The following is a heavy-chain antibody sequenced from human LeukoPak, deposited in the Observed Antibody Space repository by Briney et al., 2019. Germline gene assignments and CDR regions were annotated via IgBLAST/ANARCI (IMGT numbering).Heavy chain of an antibody. CDR2: ISSTGGST. V-gene: IGHV3-23*01. J-gene: IGHJ4*02. CDR3: AKVAGRGY. Sequence: GGSLRLSCAASGFSFSSYAMNWVRQAPGKGLEWVSTISSTGGSTYYADSVKGRFTISRDNSKNTLYLQMNSLRAEDTAVYYCAKVAGRGYWGQGTLVTVSS. CDR1: GFSFSSYA.